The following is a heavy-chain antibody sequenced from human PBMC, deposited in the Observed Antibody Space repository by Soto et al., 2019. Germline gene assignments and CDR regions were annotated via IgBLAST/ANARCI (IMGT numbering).Heavy chain of an antibody. D-gene: IGHD2-15*01. J-gene: IGHJ4*02. CDR3: ARTKCSGGSCYSWPLDY. CDR1: GGSITTGGYY. CDR2: RYYSEST. Sequence: SETLSLTCTVSGGSITTGGYYWSWIRQLPXKGLEWIGHRYYSESTYYNPSLKSRVSISLDTSKNQFSLKLSFVTAADTAMYYCARTKCSGGSCYSWPLDYWGQGTPVTVSS. V-gene: IGHV4-31*03.